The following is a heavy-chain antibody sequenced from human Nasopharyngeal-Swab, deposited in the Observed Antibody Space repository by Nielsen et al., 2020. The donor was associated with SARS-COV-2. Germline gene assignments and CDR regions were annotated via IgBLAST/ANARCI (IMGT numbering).Heavy chain of an antibody. J-gene: IGHJ4*02. CDR3: AKHKVSCGGDCYTIPDY. CDR2: ITGSGGTT. CDR1: GFTFSTYI. Sequence: GESLKISCAASGFTFSTYIMSWVRQAPGKGLEWVSAITGSGGTTTYAGSVKGRFTISRDNSKNTLYLQMNSLRAEDTAIYYCAKHKVSCGGDCYTIPDYWGQGTLVTVSS. V-gene: IGHV3-23*01. D-gene: IGHD2-21*01.